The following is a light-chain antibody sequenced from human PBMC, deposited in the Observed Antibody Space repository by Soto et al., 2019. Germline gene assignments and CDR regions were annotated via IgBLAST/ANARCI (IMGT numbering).Light chain of an antibody. Sequence: QSALTQPASVSGSPGQSITISCTGSSSDVGSYNLVSWYQQHPGKAPKLLIYEARKRPSGVSNRFSGSKSGNTASLTISGLQAEDEADYYCCSYAGSSTYVFGIGTKLTVL. J-gene: IGLJ1*01. CDR1: SSDVGSYNL. CDR2: EAR. V-gene: IGLV2-23*01. CDR3: CSYAGSSTYV.